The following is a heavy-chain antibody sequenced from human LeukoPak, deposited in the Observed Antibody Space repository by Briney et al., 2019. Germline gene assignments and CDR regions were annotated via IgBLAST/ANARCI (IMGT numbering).Heavy chain of an antibody. CDR2: TYYRSKWYK. D-gene: IGHD5-18*01. CDR1: GDSVSSNSAA. J-gene: IGHJ4*02. CDR3: ARETLVTWGYFDY. V-gene: IGHV6-1*01. Sequence: SQTLSLICAISGDSVSSNSAAWNWIRQSPSRGLEWLGRTYYRSKWYKDYAVSVRSRITINPGTSKNQSALQLNSVTPEDTAVYYCARETLVTWGYFDYWGQGTLVTVSS.